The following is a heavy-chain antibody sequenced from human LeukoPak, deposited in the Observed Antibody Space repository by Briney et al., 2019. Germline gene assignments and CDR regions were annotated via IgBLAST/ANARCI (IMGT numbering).Heavy chain of an antibody. CDR2: ISPYNGKT. Sequence: VASVRVSCTTSGYSFNTFGLTWVRQAPGQGLEWLGWISPYNGKTNYAPKVQGRVTLTTDTSARKAYMELRSLRSDDTAVYFCARDVGVSGLHPVDAYCSEGTLVTVSS. V-gene: IGHV1-18*01. CDR3: ARDVGVSGLHPVDAY. J-gene: IGHJ4*02. CDR1: GYSFNTFG. D-gene: IGHD2-21*01.